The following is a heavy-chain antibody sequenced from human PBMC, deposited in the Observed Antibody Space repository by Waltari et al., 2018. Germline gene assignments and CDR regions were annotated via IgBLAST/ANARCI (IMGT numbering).Heavy chain of an antibody. CDR1: GFTFDDYA. J-gene: IGHJ3*02. V-gene: IGHV3-9*01. CDR2: ISWNSGSI. D-gene: IGHD5-12*01. Sequence: EVQLVESGGGWVQPGRSLRLSCAASGFTFDDYAMPWVRQAPWKGLEWVSGISWNSGSIGYADSVKGRFTISRDNAKNSLYLQMNSLRAEDTALYYCAKDKTVATPYDAFDIWGQGTMVTVSS. CDR3: AKDKTVATPYDAFDI.